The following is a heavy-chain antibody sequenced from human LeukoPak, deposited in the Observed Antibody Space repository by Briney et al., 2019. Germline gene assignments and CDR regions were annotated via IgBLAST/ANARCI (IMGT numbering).Heavy chain of an antibody. Sequence: PGGSLRLSCTASGSTFSTYPMTWGRQAPGQGLEWVSAFSGNSVTIYYADSVKGRFTISRDNSKNTLYLQMYSLRAEDTAVYYCAKILSGTYSFDLWGQGTLVTVSS. J-gene: IGHJ4*02. CDR1: GSTFSTYP. V-gene: IGHV3-23*01. D-gene: IGHD1-26*01. CDR2: FSGNSVTI. CDR3: AKILSGTYSFDL.